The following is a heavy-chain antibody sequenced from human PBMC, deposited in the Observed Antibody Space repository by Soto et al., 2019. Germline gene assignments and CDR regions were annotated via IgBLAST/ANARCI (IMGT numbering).Heavy chain of an antibody. Sequence: GRSLRPSSPASGFTFSTYGMDWVRQTPGKGLEWVANINQDGSEKNYVYSVKGRFNIYKDHAKNSLYLQMGGLTSEDSDLYCCARSFDSWGQGTLVTVSS. V-gene: IGHV3-7*01. CDR1: GFTFSTYG. CDR2: INQDGSEK. CDR3: ARSFDS. J-gene: IGHJ4*02.